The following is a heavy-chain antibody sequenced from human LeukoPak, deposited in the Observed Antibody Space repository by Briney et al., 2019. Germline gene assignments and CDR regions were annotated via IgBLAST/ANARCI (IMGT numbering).Heavy chain of an antibody. CDR1: GFTSSSYA. D-gene: IGHD3-22*01. V-gene: IGHV3-23*01. CDR3: AKDHRDTMIVVVTGFDY. CDR2: ISGSGGST. Sequence: GGSLRLSCAASGFTSSSYAMSWVRQAPGKGLEWVSAISGSGGSTYYADSVKGRFTISRDNSKNTLYLQMNSLRAEDTAVYYCAKDHRDTMIVVVTGFDYWGQGTLVTVSS. J-gene: IGHJ4*02.